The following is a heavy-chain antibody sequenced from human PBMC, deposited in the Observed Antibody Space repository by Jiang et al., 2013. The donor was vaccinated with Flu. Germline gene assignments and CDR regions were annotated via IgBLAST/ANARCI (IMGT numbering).Heavy chain of an antibody. D-gene: IGHD4-17*01. V-gene: IGHV3-21*01. CDR3: ARPTVNDNGDFGN. Sequence: VQLVESGGGLVKPGGSLRLSCAASGFTFSSYNMHWVRQAPGKGLEWVSSISGISNSYIYYADSVKGRFTISRDNAKSSLYLQMTSLTTEDTAVYYCARPTVNDNGDFGNWGQGILVTVSS. J-gene: IGHJ4*02. CDR2: ISGISNSYI. CDR1: GFTFSSYN.